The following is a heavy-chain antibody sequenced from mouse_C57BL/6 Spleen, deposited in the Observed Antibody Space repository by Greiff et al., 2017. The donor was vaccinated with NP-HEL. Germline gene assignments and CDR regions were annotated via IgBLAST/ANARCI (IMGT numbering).Heavy chain of an antibody. V-gene: IGHV1-18*01. CDR1: GYTFTDYN. D-gene: IGHD1-1*01. Sequence: EVQLQESGPELVKPGASVKIPCKASGYTFTDYNMDWVKPSHGKSLEWIGDINPNNGGTIYNQKFKGKATLTVDKSSSTAYMELRSLTSEDTAVYYCARPLYYGSSSWYFDVWGTGTTVTVSS. CDR3: ARPLYYGSSSWYFDV. J-gene: IGHJ1*03. CDR2: INPNNGGT.